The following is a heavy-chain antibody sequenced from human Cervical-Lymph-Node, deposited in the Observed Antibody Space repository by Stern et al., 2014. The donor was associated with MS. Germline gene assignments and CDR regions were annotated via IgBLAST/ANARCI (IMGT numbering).Heavy chain of an antibody. CDR3: TVPSGSHLKF. D-gene: IGHD2-15*01. CDR1: GFTFTDAW. CDR2: IKSKNGGETT. J-gene: IGHJ4*02. Sequence: EVHLVESGGGLVKPGGSLRLSCAASGFTFTDAWMSWVRQAPGKGLEWVGRIKSKNGGETTDHAAPVKGRFTVSRDDSKNTLYLQMNSLKTEDTAVYFCTVPSGSHLKFWGQGTLVTVSS. V-gene: IGHV3-15*01.